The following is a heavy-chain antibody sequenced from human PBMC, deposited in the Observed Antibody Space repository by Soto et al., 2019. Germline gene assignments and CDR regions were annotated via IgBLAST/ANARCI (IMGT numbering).Heavy chain of an antibody. V-gene: IGHV3-11*05. CDR1: GFIFSYYY. J-gene: IGHJ4*02. CDR3: ARDRGYYDSSGYYHDY. Sequence: GGSLRLSCAGSGFIFSYYYMSWIRQVPGKGLEWISYISSSGSYTNYADSVKGRFTISRDSVKNSLYLQMNSLSPEDTAVYHCARDRGYYDSSGYYHDYWGQGTLVTVSS. CDR2: ISSSGSYT. D-gene: IGHD3-22*01.